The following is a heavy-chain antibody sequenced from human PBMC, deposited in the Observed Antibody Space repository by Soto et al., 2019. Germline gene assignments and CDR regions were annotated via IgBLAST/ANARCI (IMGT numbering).Heavy chain of an antibody. CDR1: GYTLTELS. CDR2: FDPEDGET. CDR3: TAALGGVTIDAGLAPNGPFDC. D-gene: IGHD3-16*01. V-gene: IGHV1-24*01. J-gene: IGHJ4*02. Sequence: QVQLVQSGAEVKKPGASVKVSCKVSGYTLTELSMHWVRQAPGKGLEWMGGFDPEDGETIYAQKLQGEGHLPRETSTDTAYMELRSLRAEDTAVYYCTAALGGVTIDAGLAPNGPFDCWGQGTLVTVS.